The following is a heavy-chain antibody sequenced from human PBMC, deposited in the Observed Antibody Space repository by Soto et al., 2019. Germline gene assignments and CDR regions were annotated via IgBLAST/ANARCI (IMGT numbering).Heavy chain of an antibody. CDR2: ISGSSRNM. J-gene: IGHJ4*02. Sequence: EVQLVESGGGLVKPGGSLRLSCAASGFTFSTCSMNWVRQAPGKGLEWVSSISGSSRNMYYSDSVKGRFTISRDNAKNSLYLQINSLRAEDTAVYYCARDNGYDAATLDYWGQGTLVTVSS. CDR3: ARDNGYDAATLDY. D-gene: IGHD5-12*01. CDR1: GFTFSTCS. V-gene: IGHV3-21*02.